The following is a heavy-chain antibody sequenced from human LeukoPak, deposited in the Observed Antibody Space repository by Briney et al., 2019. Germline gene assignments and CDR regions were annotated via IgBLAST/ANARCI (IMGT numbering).Heavy chain of an antibody. CDR1: GFTFDDYA. D-gene: IGHD1-26*01. Sequence: GGSLSLFCPASGFTFDDYAMHWVRQAPGEGLEWVSGISRNSGSIGYADSVKGRFTISRDNAKNSLYLQMNSLRAEDMALYYCAKDSDGDGSFVFDYWGQGTLVTVSS. V-gene: IGHV3-9*03. J-gene: IGHJ4*02. CDR3: AKDSDGDGSFVFDY. CDR2: ISRNSGSI.